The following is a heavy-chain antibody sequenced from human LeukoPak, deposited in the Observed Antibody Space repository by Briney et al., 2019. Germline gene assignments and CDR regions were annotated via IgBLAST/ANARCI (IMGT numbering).Heavy chain of an antibody. V-gene: IGHV4-59*01. J-gene: IGHJ4*02. CDR1: GGSISSYY. D-gene: IGHD6-13*01. Sequence: SETLSLTCTVSGGSISSYYWSWIRQPPGKGLEWIGYIYYSGSTNYNPSLKSRVTISVDTSKNQFSLKLSSVTAADTAVYYCAREGQDRSSSYDYWGQGTLVTVSS. CDR3: AREGQDRSSSYDY. CDR2: IYYSGST.